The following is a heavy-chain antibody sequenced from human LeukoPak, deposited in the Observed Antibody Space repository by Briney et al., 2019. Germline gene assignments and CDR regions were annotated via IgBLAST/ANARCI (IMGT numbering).Heavy chain of an antibody. Sequence: AAAKDSFKASVYTLPSYHINWLRQATAQGRGWMGWMSTNSGTTGYAQKFQGRVTMTRNTSISTAYMELSSLRSEDTAVYYCARGWYRGYFDYWGQGTLVTVSS. D-gene: IGHD2-15*01. CDR3: ARGWYRGYFDY. CDR2: MSTNSGTT. V-gene: IGHV1-8*01. J-gene: IGHJ4*02. CDR1: VYTLPSYH.